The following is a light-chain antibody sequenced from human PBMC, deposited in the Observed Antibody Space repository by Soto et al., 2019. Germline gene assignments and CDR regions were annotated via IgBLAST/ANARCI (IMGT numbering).Light chain of an antibody. J-gene: IGLJ2*01. CDR2: NVY. CDR3: NSYAGSSTLV. Sequence: QSALTQPASVSGSPGQSITISCTETSSDVGGYNFVSWYQQHPGKAPKLMLYNVYDRPSGISHRFSGSRSGNTASLTISGLQAADEAHYYCNSYAGSSTLVFGGGTKVTVL. CDR1: SSDVGGYNF. V-gene: IGLV2-14*03.